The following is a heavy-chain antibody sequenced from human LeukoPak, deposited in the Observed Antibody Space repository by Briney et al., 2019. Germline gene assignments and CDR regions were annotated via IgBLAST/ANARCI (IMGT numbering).Heavy chain of an antibody. V-gene: IGHV3-21*01. J-gene: IGHJ3*02. CDR1: GFTFNIYS. CDR3: ARDASPEHDYGDYGDAFDI. Sequence: GGSLRLSCAASGFTFNIYSMNWVRQAPGKGLEWVSSINSSSSYIYYADSVNGRFTISRDNAKNSLYLQMNSLRAEDTAVYYCARDASPEHDYGDYGDAFDIWGQGTMVTVSS. D-gene: IGHD4-17*01. CDR2: INSSSSYI.